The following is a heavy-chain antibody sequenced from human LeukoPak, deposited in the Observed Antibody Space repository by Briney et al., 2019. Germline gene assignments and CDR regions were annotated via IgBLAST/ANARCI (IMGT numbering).Heavy chain of an antibody. CDR1: GFTFSSYA. J-gene: IGHJ4*02. Sequence: GRSLRLSCAASGFTFSSYAMHWVRQAPRKGLEWVAVISYDGSNKYYADSVKGRFTISRDNSKNTLYLQMNSLRAEDTAVYYCARDLTSGSLFDYWGQGTLVTVSS. CDR3: ARDLTSGSLFDY. D-gene: IGHD1-26*01. V-gene: IGHV3-30-3*01. CDR2: ISYDGSNK.